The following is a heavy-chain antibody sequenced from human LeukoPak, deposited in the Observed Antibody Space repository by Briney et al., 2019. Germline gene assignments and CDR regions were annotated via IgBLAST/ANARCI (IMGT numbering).Heavy chain of an antibody. CDR2: MKEDGSEK. Sequence: PGGSLRVSCAASGFTFSDYWMNWVRQAPGKGLERVANMKEDGSEKYCVDCVKGRFTISRDNAKSSLYLQMNSLRVEDTAVYYCARGPNYGSRSDYFDSWGQGTLVTVSS. D-gene: IGHD3-10*01. V-gene: IGHV3-7*03. J-gene: IGHJ4*02. CDR1: GFTFSDYW. CDR3: ARGPNYGSRSDYFDS.